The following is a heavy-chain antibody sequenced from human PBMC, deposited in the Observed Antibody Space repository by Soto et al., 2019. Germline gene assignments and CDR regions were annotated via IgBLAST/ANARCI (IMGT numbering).Heavy chain of an antibody. V-gene: IGHV4-31*03. D-gene: IGHD5-18*01. CDR1: GGSISSGGYY. CDR2: IYYSGST. J-gene: IGHJ4*02. CDR3: ARATVDTAMVILNYFDY. Sequence: PSETLSLTCTVSGGSISSGGYYWGWIHQHPGKGLEWIGYIYYSGSTYYNPSLKSRVTISVDTSKNQFSLKLSSVTAADTAVYYCARATVDTAMVILNYFDYWGQGTLVTVSS.